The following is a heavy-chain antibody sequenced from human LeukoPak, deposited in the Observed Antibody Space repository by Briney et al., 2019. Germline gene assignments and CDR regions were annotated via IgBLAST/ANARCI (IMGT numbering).Heavy chain of an antibody. CDR2: ISSSSSTI. CDR1: GFIFNNAW. V-gene: IGHV3-48*01. CDR3: ARDSGDSSSWYYFDY. Sequence: GGSLRLSCAASGFIFNNAWMNWIRQAPGKGLEWVSYISSSSSTIYYADSVKGRFTISRDNAKNSLYLRMNSLGAEDTAVYYCARDSGDSSSWYYFDYWGQGTLVTVSS. D-gene: IGHD6-13*01. J-gene: IGHJ4*02.